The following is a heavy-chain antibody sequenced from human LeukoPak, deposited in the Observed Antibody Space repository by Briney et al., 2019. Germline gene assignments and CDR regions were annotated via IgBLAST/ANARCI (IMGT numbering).Heavy chain of an antibody. D-gene: IGHD3-22*01. CDR3: TTVYSDSSGYYFNYCDY. J-gene: IGHJ4*02. CDR1: GFTVSNAW. CDR2: IKSKTDGETT. Sequence: GGSPRLSCAASGFTVSNAWMSWVRQAPGKGLEWVGRIKSKTDGETTDYAAPVKGRFTISRDDSKNTLYLQMNSLKTEDTAVYYCTTVYSDSSGYYFNYCDYWGQGTLVTVST. V-gene: IGHV3-15*01.